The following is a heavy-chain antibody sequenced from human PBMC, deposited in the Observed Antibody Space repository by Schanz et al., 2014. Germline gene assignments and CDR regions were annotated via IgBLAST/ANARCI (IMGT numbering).Heavy chain of an antibody. CDR1: GFTFSFSG. D-gene: IGHD2-2*01. J-gene: IGHJ3*02. V-gene: IGHV3-30*02. CDR3: AAARGTNCYFCALDI. Sequence: QVQLVESGGGVVQPGGSLRLSCAASGFTFSFSGMQWVRQAPGKGLEWVAFIRSDGSNENYADSVRGRFTISRDNSKNTLYLQMNSLRAEDTAIYFCAAARGTNCYFCALDIWGQGTMVTVSS. CDR2: IRSDGSNE.